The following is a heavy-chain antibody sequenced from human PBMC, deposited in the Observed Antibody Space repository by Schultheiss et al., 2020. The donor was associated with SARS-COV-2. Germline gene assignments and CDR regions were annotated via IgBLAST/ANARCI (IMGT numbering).Heavy chain of an antibody. J-gene: IGHJ4*02. CDR1: GGSFSGYY. Sequence: SETLSLTCAVYGGSFSGYYWSWIRQPPGKGLEWIGEINHSGSTNYNPSLKSRVTISVDTSKNQFSLKLSSVTAADTAVYYCARHRDGGNSAFDYWGQGTLVTVSS. V-gene: IGHV4-34*01. D-gene: IGHD4-23*01. CDR2: INHSGST. CDR3: ARHRDGGNSAFDY.